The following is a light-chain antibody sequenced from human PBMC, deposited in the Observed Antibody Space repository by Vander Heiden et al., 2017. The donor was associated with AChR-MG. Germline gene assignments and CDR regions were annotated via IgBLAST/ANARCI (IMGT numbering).Light chain of an antibody. CDR3: QAWNSSTWV. CDR2: QDS. V-gene: IGLV3-1*01. CDR1: KLGDKY. Sequence: SYELTQPPSVSVSPGQTASITCSGDKLGDKYACWYQQKPGQAPGLFIYQDSKRPAGSPERFSGSNSANTATLTISGTQAMDEDYYYCQAWNSSTWVFGGGTKLTVL. J-gene: IGLJ2*01.